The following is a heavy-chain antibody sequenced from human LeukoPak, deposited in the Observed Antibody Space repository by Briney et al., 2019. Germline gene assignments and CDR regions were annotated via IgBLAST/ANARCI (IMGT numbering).Heavy chain of an antibody. Sequence: SETLSLTCTVSGGSISSGGYYWSWIRQHPGKGLEWIGYIYYSGSTYYNPSLKSRVTISVDTSKNQFSLKLSSVTAADTAVYYCARGGRGLWFGETHWGQGTLVTVSS. V-gene: IGHV4-31*03. CDR2: IYYSGST. CDR3: ARGGRGLWFGETH. J-gene: IGHJ4*02. CDR1: GGSISSGGYY. D-gene: IGHD3-10*01.